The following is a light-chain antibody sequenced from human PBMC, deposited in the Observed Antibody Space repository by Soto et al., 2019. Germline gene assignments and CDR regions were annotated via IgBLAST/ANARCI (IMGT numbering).Light chain of an antibody. V-gene: IGKV3-20*01. CDR3: RRYGTSLPLT. J-gene: IGKJ4*01. Sequence: EIVLTQSPGTLSLSPGDRATLSCRASQSVSSNYLAWYQQKPGQAPRLLIFGASSRATGIPDRFSGSGSGTDFTLPISRLEPEDFAVYYCRRYGTSLPLTFGGGTKVEIK. CDR1: QSVSSNY. CDR2: GAS.